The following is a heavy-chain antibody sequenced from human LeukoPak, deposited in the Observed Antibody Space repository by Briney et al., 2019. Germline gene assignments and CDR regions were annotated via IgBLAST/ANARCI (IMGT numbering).Heavy chain of an antibody. J-gene: IGHJ4*02. D-gene: IGHD4-17*01. CDR3: ARCGAAVTTHFSH. Sequence: ASVKVSCKASGYSFSIYGITWARQAPGQGLEYLGWISASDGTTNYAQKVQDRVTMTTDTSTSTAYLELRSLRPEDTAVYYCARCGAAVTTHFSHWGQGTLVTVSS. V-gene: IGHV1-18*01. CDR2: ISASDGTT. CDR1: GYSFSIYG.